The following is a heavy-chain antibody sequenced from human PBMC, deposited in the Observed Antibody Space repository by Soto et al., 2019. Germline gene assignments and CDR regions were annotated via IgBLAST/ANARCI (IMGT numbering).Heavy chain of an antibody. Sequence: TGGSLRLSCAASGFTFSSYGMHWVHQAPGKGLEWVAVISYDGSNKYYADSVKGRFTISRDNSKNTLYLQMNSLRAEDTAVYYCANPMAPGYWGQGTLVTVSS. CDR3: ANPMAPGY. CDR1: GFTFSSYG. CDR2: ISYDGSNK. J-gene: IGHJ4*02. D-gene: IGHD3-10*01. V-gene: IGHV3-30*18.